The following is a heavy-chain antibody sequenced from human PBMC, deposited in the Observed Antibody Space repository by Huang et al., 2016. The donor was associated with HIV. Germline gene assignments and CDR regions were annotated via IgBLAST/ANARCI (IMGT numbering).Heavy chain of an antibody. Sequence: HLAESGGGLVKRGESLKVSCAASGFTFSSYGMHWVRQAPGKGLEWVAFIQHDGTNQYYGGSVKGRFTISRDNSKNTVYLQMNSLRAEDTAIYYCARGPPYIRYYDGHTFDTWGQGTMVTVSS. V-gene: IGHV3-30*02. D-gene: IGHD3-3*01. CDR3: ARGPPYIRYYDGHTFDT. CDR1: GFTFSSYG. J-gene: IGHJ3*02. CDR2: IQHDGTNQ.